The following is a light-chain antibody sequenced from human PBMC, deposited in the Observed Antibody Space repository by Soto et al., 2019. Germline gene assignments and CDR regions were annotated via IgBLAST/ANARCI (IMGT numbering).Light chain of an antibody. J-gene: IGKJ4*01. V-gene: IGKV1-5*03. Sequence: DIQMTQSPSTLSASVGDRVTITCRASQSITTWLAWYQQKPGKAPKLLIYKAINLQSGVPSRFSGSGSGTEFTLTISSLQSEDFAVYYCQHYVNWPLTFGGGTKVESK. CDR2: KAI. CDR3: QHYVNWPLT. CDR1: QSITTW.